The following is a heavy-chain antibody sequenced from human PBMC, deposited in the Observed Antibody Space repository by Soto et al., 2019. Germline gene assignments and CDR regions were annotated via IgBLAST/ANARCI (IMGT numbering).Heavy chain of an antibody. D-gene: IGHD3-3*01. Sequence: SETLSLTCTVSGGSISSYYWSWIRQPPGKGLEWIGYIYYSGSTNYNPSLKSRVTISVDTSKNQFSLKLSSVTAADTAVYYCARYSCDDFWSGSSQMMYYYYYYMDVWGKGTTVTVSS. CDR3: ARYSCDDFWSGSSQMMYYYYYYMDV. CDR1: GGSISSYY. V-gene: IGHV4-59*01. CDR2: IYYSGST. J-gene: IGHJ6*03.